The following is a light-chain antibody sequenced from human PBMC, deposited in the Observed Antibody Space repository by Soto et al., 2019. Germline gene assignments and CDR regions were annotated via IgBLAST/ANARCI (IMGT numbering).Light chain of an antibody. Sequence: DIQITQSPSTLSASVGDRVSITCRASQSISSWLAWYQQKPGKAPKLLIYDASSLESGVPSRFSGSGSGTEFTLTISSLQPEDSATYYCLQDINYPWTFGQGTKVDIK. CDR2: DAS. CDR3: LQDINYPWT. J-gene: IGKJ1*01. V-gene: IGKV1-5*01. CDR1: QSISSW.